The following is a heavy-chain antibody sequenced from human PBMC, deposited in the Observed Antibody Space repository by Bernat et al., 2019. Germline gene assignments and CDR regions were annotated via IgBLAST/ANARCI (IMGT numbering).Heavy chain of an antibody. V-gene: IGHV3-23*01. D-gene: IGHD2-15*01. Sequence: EVQLLESGGGLVQPGGSLRLSCAASGFTFSSYAMSWVRQAPGKGLEWVSAISGSGGSKYYEDSVKGRFTISRDNSKNTLYLQMNSLRAEDTAVYYCAKDSVELLRAQFDYWGQGTLVTVSS. CDR3: AKDSVELLRAQFDY. J-gene: IGHJ4*02. CDR2: ISGSGGSK. CDR1: GFTFSSYA.